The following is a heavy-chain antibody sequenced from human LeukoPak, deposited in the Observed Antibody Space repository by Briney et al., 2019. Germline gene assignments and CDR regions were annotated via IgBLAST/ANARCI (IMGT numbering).Heavy chain of an antibody. Sequence: SETLSLTCAVYGGSFSGYYWSWIRQPPGKGLEWIGEINHSGSTNYNPSLKSRVTISVDTSKNQFSLKLSSVTAADTAVYYCARVHYSGCDSSWFDPWGQGTLVTVSS. CDR1: GGSFSGYY. D-gene: IGHD5-12*01. CDR3: ARVHYSGCDSSWFDP. V-gene: IGHV4-34*01. CDR2: INHSGST. J-gene: IGHJ5*02.